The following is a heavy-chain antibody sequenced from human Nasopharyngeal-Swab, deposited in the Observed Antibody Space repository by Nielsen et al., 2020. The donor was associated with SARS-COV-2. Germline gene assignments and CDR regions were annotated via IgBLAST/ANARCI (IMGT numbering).Heavy chain of an antibody. V-gene: IGHV5-51*01. CDR1: GYSFTSYW. J-gene: IGHJ6*02. CDR2: IYPGDSDT. Sequence: GESLKISCKGSGYSFTSYWIGWVRQMPGKGLEWMGIIYPGDSDTRYSPSFQGQVTISADKSISTAYPQWSSLKASDTATYYCARSMPSRYYYYGMDVWGQGTTVTVSS. CDR3: ARSMPSRYYYYGMDV. D-gene: IGHD2-2*01.